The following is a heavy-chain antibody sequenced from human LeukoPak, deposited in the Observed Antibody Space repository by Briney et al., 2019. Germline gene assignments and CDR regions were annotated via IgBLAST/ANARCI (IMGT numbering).Heavy chain of an antibody. CDR1: GYTFTGYY. J-gene: IGHJ5*02. Sequence: ASVKVSCKASGYTFTGYYMHWVRQAPGQGLEWMGWINPNSGGTNYAQKFQGRVTMTRDASISTAYMELSRLRSDDTAVYYCARDIVMVTYWFDPWGQGTLVTVSS. CDR3: ARDIVMVTYWFDP. V-gene: IGHV1-2*02. CDR2: INPNSGGT. D-gene: IGHD5-18*01.